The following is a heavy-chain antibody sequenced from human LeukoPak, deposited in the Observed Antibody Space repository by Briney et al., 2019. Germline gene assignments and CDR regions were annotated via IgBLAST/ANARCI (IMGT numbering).Heavy chain of an antibody. J-gene: IGHJ4*02. CDR1: GFTLSDYY. V-gene: IGHV3-11*04. CDR2: ISSSGSTI. CDR3: ARELDLYNWNYGGGYYFDY. Sequence: GGSLRLSCAASGFTLSDYYMSWIRQAPGKGLEWVSYISSSGSTIYYADSVKGRFTISRDNAKNSLYLQMNSLRAEDTAVYYCARELDLYNWNYGGGYYFDYWGQGTLVTVSS. D-gene: IGHD1-7*01.